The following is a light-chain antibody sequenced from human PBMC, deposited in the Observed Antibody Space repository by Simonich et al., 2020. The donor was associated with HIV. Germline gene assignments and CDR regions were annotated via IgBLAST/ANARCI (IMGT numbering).Light chain of an antibody. J-gene: IGKJ2*01. V-gene: IGKV3-15*01. Sequence: EIVMTQSPATRYVSPGERATLSCRASQSVSSNLAWYQQKLGQAPRLLIYGTSTRATGIPARFSGSGSGTEFTLTITSMQSEDFAVYYCQQYNNWPMYTFGQGTKLEIK. CDR2: GTS. CDR3: QQYNNWPMYT. CDR1: QSVSSN.